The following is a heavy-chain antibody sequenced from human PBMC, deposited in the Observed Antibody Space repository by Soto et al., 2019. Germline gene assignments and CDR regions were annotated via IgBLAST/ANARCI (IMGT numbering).Heavy chain of an antibody. CDR2: IIPMFGTA. Sequence: QVPLVQSGAEVKKPESSVKVSCKAPGGTFSTYAISWVRQAPGQGLEWMGGIIPMFGTANYAQRFQDRVTITADESTNTVDMELTSLRSEATAVYFCASGIQLWLRRINAGYSGWGQGTLVTVSS. CDR1: GGTFSTYA. V-gene: IGHV1-69*12. J-gene: IGHJ4*02. CDR3: ASGIQLWLRRINAGYSG. D-gene: IGHD5-18*01.